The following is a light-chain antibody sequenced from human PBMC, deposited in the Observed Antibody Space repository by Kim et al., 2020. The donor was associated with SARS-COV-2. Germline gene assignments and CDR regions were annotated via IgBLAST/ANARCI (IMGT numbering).Light chain of an antibody. Sequence: PSVGDRVTITCRASQSISSYLNWYQQKPGKAPKLLIYAASSLQSGVPSRFSGSGSGTDFTLTISSLQPEDFATYYCQQSYSTPGTFGGGTKVDIK. CDR2: AAS. CDR1: QSISSY. J-gene: IGKJ4*01. CDR3: QQSYSTPGT. V-gene: IGKV1-39*01.